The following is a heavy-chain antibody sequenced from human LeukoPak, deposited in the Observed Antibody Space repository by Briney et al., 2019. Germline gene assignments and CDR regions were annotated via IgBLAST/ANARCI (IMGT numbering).Heavy chain of an antibody. CDR2: INHSGST. Sequence: MPSETLSLTCAVYGGSFSGYYWGWIRQPPGKGLEWIGEINHSGSTNYNPSLKSRVTISVDTSKNQFSLKLSSVTAADTAVYYCARGRRLLAAAGAKEFDYWGQGTLVTVSS. CDR1: GGSFSGYY. J-gene: IGHJ4*02. CDR3: ARGRRLLAAAGAKEFDY. D-gene: IGHD6-13*01. V-gene: IGHV4-34*01.